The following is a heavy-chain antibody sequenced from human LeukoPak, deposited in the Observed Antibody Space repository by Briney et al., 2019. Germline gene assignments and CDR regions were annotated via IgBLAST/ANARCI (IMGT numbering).Heavy chain of an antibody. V-gene: IGHV3-66*01. CDR2: IYSGGST. J-gene: IGHJ4*02. CDR1: GFTVSSNY. D-gene: IGHD3-22*01. CDR3: ARGDSSGYPIDY. Sequence: GGSLRLSCAASGFTVSSNYVSWVRQAPGKGLEWVSVIYSGGSTYYADSVKGRFTISRDNSKNTLYLQMNSLRAEDTAVYYCARGDSSGYPIDYWGQGTLVTVSS.